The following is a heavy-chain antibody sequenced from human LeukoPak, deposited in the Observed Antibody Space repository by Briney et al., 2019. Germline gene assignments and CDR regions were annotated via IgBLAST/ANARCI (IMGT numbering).Heavy chain of an antibody. CDR1: GFTFTTYW. Sequence: PGGSLRLSCATSGFTFTTYWMNWVRQVPGKGLEWVANIKPDGSEKYYVDSVKGRFTISRDNAKNSLYLQMNSLRAEDTAIYYCARAVNYWGQGTLVTVSS. CDR2: IKPDGSEK. CDR3: ARAVNY. V-gene: IGHV3-7*01. J-gene: IGHJ4*02.